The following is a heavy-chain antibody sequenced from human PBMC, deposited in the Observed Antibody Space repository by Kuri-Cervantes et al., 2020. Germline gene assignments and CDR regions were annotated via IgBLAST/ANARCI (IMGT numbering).Heavy chain of an antibody. J-gene: IGHJ3*02. V-gene: IGHV4-39*01. CDR2: IYYSGIT. D-gene: IGHD5-24*01. CDR3: ARQMATKSDGAFDI. Sequence: ESLKISCTVSGGSISSSSYYWGWIRQPPGKGLEWIGSIYYSGITYYNPSLKSRVTISVDTSKNQFSLKLSSVTAADTAVYYCARQMATKSDGAFDIWGQGTMVTVSS. CDR1: GGSISSSSYY.